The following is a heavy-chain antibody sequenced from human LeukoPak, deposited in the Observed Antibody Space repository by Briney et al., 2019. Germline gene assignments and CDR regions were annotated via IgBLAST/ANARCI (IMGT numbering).Heavy chain of an antibody. V-gene: IGHV3-11*01. D-gene: IGHD5-18*01. CDR2: ISSSGSTI. Sequence: LSLTCTVSGGSISSYYWSWIRQPPGKGLEWVSYISSSGSTIYYADSVKGRFTISRDNSKNTLYLQMNSLRAEDTAVYYCARDSSRTTAIDYWGQGTLVTVSS. CDR3: ARDSSRTTAIDY. J-gene: IGHJ4*02. CDR1: GGSISSYY.